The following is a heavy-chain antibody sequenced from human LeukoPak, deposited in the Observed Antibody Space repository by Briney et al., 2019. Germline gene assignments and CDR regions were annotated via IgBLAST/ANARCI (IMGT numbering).Heavy chain of an antibody. CDR3: ARGRLSLITARANFFDY. CDR1: GGVFTTYA. V-gene: IGHV1-8*01. J-gene: IGHJ4*02. CDR2: MNPNTGTT. Sequence: ASVKVSCKASGGVFTTYAISWVRQAPGQGLEWMGWMNPNTGTTGYAEKFQGRVTFSRDTSKTTAYMEVSSLRSDDTAVYYCARGRLSLITARANFFDYWGQGTRVSVSS. D-gene: IGHD3-16*01.